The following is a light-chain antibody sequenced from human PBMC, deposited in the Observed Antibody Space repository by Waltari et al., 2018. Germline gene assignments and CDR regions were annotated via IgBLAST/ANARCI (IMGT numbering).Light chain of an antibody. Sequence: QSALTPPASVSGSPGQSITISCTGSSSDGGNYDFVPWYQQYPGKAPKVIIYEVNKRPSGVSDRFSGSKSGNTASLTISGLQPEDEADYHCCSYATRNTPVAFGGGTKVTLL. J-gene: IGLJ2*01. CDR1: SSDGGNYDF. V-gene: IGLV2-23*02. CDR2: EVN. CDR3: CSYATRNTPVA.